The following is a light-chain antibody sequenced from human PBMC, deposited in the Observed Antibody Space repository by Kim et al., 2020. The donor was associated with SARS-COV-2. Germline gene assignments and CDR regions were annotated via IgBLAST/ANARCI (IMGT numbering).Light chain of an antibody. Sequence: DIQMTQSPSSLAASVGDRVTIACRASQSIGTRLNWYQQRPGKDPKLLIYAASSLQSGVPSRFSGSGSGTDFTLTISSLQPEDFATYYCQQSHSTPWLTFGGGTKVDIK. J-gene: IGKJ4*01. V-gene: IGKV1-39*01. CDR3: QQSHSTPWLT. CDR2: AAS. CDR1: QSIGTR.